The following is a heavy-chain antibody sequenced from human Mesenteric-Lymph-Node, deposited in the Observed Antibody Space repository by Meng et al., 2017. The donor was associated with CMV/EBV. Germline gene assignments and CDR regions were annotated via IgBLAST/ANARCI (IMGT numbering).Heavy chain of an antibody. CDR3: ARERRDNSRLDYYDGMDV. CDR2: ISSSSSSI. CDR1: GFTFSSYS. D-gene: IGHD4-23*01. Sequence: GWSLRLSCAASGFTFSSYSMNWVRQAPGKGLEWVSSISSSSSSIYYADSVKGRSTISRDNAKNSLYLQMNSLRAEDTAVYYCARERRDNSRLDYYDGMDVWGQGTTVTVSS. V-gene: IGHV3-21*01. J-gene: IGHJ6*02.